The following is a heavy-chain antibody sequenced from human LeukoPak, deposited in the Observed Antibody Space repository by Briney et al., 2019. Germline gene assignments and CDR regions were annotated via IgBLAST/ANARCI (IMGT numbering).Heavy chain of an antibody. CDR3: ARQGYDILTGYYVFDY. CDR2: IYYSGST. D-gene: IGHD3-9*01. J-gene: IGHJ4*02. V-gene: IGHV4-39*01. CDR1: GGSISSSSYY. Sequence: PSETLSLTCTVSGGSISSSSYYWGWIRQPPGKGLEWIGSIYYSGSTYYNPSLKSRVTISVDTSKNQFSLKLSSVTAADTAVYYCARQGYDILTGYYVFDYWGQGTLVTVSS.